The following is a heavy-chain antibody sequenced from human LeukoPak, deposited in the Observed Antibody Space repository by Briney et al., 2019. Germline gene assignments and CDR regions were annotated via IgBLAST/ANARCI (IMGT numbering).Heavy chain of an antibody. Sequence: GGSLRPSCAASGFTFSSYGMHWVRQAPGKGLEWVAVIWYDGSNKYYADSVKGRFTISRDNSKNTLYLQMNSLRAEDTAVYYCARGFYYDSSGADYWGQGTLVTVSS. V-gene: IGHV3-33*01. CDR2: IWYDGSNK. D-gene: IGHD3-22*01. CDR1: GFTFSSYG. J-gene: IGHJ4*02. CDR3: ARGFYYDSSGADY.